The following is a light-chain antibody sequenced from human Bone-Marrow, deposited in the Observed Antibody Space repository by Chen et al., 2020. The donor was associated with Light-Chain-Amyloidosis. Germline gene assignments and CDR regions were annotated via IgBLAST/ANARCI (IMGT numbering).Light chain of an antibody. J-gene: IGKJ4*01. CDR3: QQYGTSPLT. Sequence: EIVLTQYPGTLSLSPGEGANLSCRASQTISSHYLTWYQQKFGQAPRLLIYGSSSRATGIPDRFTGSGSGTDFTLTINRLEPEDFAMYYCQQYGTSPLTFGGGTKVEIK. V-gene: IGKV3-20*01. CDR1: QTISSHY. CDR2: GSS.